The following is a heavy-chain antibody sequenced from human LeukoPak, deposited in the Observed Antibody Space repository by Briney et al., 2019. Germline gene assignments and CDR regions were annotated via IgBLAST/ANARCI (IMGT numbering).Heavy chain of an antibody. V-gene: IGHV3-23*01. J-gene: IGHJ4*02. CDR3: AKSVPNKTKEVNYFDY. Sequence: GGSLRLSCAASGFTFSSYAMSWVRQAPGKGLEWVSAISGSGGSTYYADSVKGRFTISRDNSKNTLYLQMNSLRAEDTAVYYCAKSVPNKTKEVNYFDYWGQGTLVTVSS. CDR1: GFTFSSYA. CDR2: ISGSGGST. D-gene: IGHD1-7*01.